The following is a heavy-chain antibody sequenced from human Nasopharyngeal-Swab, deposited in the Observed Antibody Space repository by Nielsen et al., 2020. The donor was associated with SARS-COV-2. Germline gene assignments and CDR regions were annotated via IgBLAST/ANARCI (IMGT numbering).Heavy chain of an antibody. D-gene: IGHD3-10*01. Sequence: GESLKIFCAASGFTFSSYAMSWVRQAPGKGLEWVSAISGSGGSTYYADSVKGRFTISRDNPKNTLYLQMNSLRAEDTAVYYCAKGYGSGSYPDSLDVWGKGTTVTVSS. CDR1: GFTFSSYA. CDR2: ISGSGGST. J-gene: IGHJ6*04. CDR3: AKGYGSGSYPDSLDV. V-gene: IGHV3-23*01.